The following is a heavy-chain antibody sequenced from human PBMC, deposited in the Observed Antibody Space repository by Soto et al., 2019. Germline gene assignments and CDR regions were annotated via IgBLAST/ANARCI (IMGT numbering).Heavy chain of an antibody. CDR3: ARVGGWYVLDY. D-gene: IGHD6-19*01. Sequence: SVKVSCKAGGTFSTSSITWVRQAPGQGLEWMGRIIPLLDTVDYAQKFQGRVTITADKSTNTAYMELTRLTFEDTAVYYCARVGGWYVLDYWGQGTLVTVSS. J-gene: IGHJ4*02. CDR1: GTFSTSS. CDR2: IIPLLDTV. V-gene: IGHV1-69*08.